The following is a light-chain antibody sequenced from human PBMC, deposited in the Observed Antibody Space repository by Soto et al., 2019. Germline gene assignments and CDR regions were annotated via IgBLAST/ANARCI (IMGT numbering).Light chain of an antibody. CDR1: QSISSY. CDR3: QQSYSTPYMYT. V-gene: IGKV1-39*01. J-gene: IGKJ2*01. Sequence: DIQMTQSPSSLSASVGDRVTITCRASQSISSYLNWYQQKPGKAPKLLIYAASSLQSGVPSRFSGSGSGTDFTLTISNLPPEDFATYYCQQSYSTPYMYTFGQGTKLEIK. CDR2: AAS.